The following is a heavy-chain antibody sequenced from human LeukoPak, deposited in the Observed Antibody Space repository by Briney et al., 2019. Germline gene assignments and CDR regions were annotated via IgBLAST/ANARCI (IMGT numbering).Heavy chain of an antibody. CDR2: IKQDGSEK. V-gene: IGHV3-7*01. CDR1: GFTFSSYW. J-gene: IGHJ4*02. Sequence: GGSLRLSCAASGFTFSSYWMSWVRQAPGKGLEWVANIKQDGSEKYYVDSVKGRFTISRDNAKNSLYLQVNSLRAEDTAVYYCARGTGDYEYYFDYWGQGTLVTVSS. D-gene: IGHD4-17*01. CDR3: ARGTGDYEYYFDY.